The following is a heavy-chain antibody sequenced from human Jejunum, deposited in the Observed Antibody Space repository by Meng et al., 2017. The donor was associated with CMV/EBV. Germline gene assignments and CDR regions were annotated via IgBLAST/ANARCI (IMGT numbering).Heavy chain of an antibody. CDR1: GYTFTSHG. J-gene: IGHJ4*02. CDR3: ARASRVLGGFDY. V-gene: IGHV1-18*01. Sequence: QVQLVQSGAEVKKPGASVKVSCKSSGYTFTSHGVSWVRQAPGQGLEWMGWISGYNGNTNYAQKLQGRVTMTRDTSTSTVHMEVSSLRSADTAVYYCARASRVLGGFDYWGQGTLVTVSS. CDR2: ISGYNGNT. D-gene: IGHD3-16*01.